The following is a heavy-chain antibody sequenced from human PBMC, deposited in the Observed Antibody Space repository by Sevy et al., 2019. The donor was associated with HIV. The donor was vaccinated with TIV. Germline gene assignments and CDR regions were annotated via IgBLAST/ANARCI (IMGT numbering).Heavy chain of an antibody. CDR3: ARESITMDQGYFDY. Sequence: GGSLRLSCAASGFTFSDYYMSWIRQAPGKGLEWVSYISSSGSTIYYADAVKGRFTISRDNAKNSLYLQMNSLRAEDTAVYYCARESITMDQGYFDYWGQGTLVTVSS. J-gene: IGHJ4*02. V-gene: IGHV3-11*01. CDR2: ISSSGSTI. D-gene: IGHD3-10*01. CDR1: GFTFSDYY.